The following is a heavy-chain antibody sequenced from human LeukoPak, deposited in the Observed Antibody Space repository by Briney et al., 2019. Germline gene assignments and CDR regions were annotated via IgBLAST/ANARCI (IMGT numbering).Heavy chain of an antibody. CDR3: AKASVAIPQYCNS. J-gene: IGHJ5*02. CDR1: GFTFGNYA. CDR2: ISGTGSST. D-gene: IGHD2-2*02. V-gene: IGHV3-23*01. Sequence: GGSLRLSCEASGFTFGNYAMNWVRQAPGKGLEWVSTISGTGSSTYYTDSAKGRFTISRDNSKDTLFLQLNSLTAADTAMYFCAKASVAIPQYCNSWGQGTLVTVSS.